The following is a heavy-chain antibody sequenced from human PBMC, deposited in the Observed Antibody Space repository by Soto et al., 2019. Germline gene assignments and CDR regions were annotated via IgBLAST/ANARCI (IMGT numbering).Heavy chain of an antibody. J-gene: IGHJ4*02. CDR3: AKGWYQLLDFDY. CDR1: GFTFSSYG. D-gene: IGHD2-2*01. CDR2: ISYDGSNK. Sequence: PGGSLRLSCAASGFTFSSYGMHWVRQAPGKGPEWVAVISYDGSNKYYADSVKGRFTISRDNSKNTLYLQMNSLRAEDTAVYYCAKGWYQLLDFDYWGQGTLVTVSS. V-gene: IGHV3-30*18.